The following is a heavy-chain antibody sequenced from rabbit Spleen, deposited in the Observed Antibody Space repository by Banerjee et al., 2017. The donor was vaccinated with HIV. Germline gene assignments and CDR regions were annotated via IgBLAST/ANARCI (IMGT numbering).Heavy chain of an antibody. J-gene: IGHJ6*01. D-gene: IGHD8-1*01. V-gene: IGHV1S40*01. CDR2: IYGANSGTT. CDR1: AFSFSRGYD. CDR3: ARDTGSSFSSYGMDL. Sequence: QQLVESGGGLVKPGASLTLTCKASAFSFSRGYDMCWVRQAPGKGLEWIACIYGANSGTTYYASWAKGRFTISKSSSTTVTLQMTSLTVADTATYFCARDTGSSFSSYGMDLWGQGTLVTV.